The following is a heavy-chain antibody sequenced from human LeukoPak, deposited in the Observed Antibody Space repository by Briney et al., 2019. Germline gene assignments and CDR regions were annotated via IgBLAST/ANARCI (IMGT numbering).Heavy chain of an antibody. CDR3: ARYTGSYFYFDY. J-gene: IGHJ4*02. CDR2: IHPGDSDT. V-gene: IGHV5-51*01. D-gene: IGHD1-26*01. CDR1: GYSFTSYW. Sequence: ESLKISCKGYGYSFTSYWIGWVRQMPGKGLEWMGIIHPGDSDTRYSPSFQGQVTISADKSISTASLQWSSLKASDTAMYYCARYTGSYFYFDYWGQGTLVTVSS.